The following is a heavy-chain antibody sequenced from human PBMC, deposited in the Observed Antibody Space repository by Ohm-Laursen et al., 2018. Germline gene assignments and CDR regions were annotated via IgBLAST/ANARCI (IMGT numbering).Heavy chain of an antibody. CDR1: GFTFSSYG. D-gene: IGHD3-16*01. CDR3: ARGSLNGLDV. CDR2: ADSGGSAT. V-gene: IGHV3-74*01. Sequence: GSLRLSCAASGFTFSSYGMHWVRQGPGKGVVWVSRADSGGSATSYADSVKGRFTISRDNAKNTLYLQMNSLRAEDTAVYYCARGSLNGLDVWGQGTTVTVSS. J-gene: IGHJ6*02.